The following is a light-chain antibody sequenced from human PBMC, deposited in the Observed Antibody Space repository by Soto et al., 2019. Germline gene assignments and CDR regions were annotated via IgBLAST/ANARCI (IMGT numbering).Light chain of an antibody. CDR3: EHYNSYWT. V-gene: IGKV1-5*01. CDR2: DAS. J-gene: IGKJ1*01. CDR1: QSLSSW. Sequence: DIQMTQSPATLSAYVGDRVTITCRASQSLSSWLALYQQKPGKAPKLLIYDASSLESGGPSRVSGSGSGTEFTLTISIAQPDDFAAYDCEHYNSYWTYGQGTKVESK.